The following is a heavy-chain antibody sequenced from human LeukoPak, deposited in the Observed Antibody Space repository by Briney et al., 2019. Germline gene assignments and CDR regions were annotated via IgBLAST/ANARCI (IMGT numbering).Heavy chain of an antibody. CDR1: GFTFSNYN. Sequence: GGSLRLSCAASGFTFSNYNMHWVRQAPGNGLEWVSYITRSGTNIYFADSVKGRFTISRDNAKNSLYLQMNSLRAEDTAVYYCARDLSSAAYYYYYGMDVWGQGTTVTVSS. D-gene: IGHD2-15*01. V-gene: IGHV3-48*01. CDR3: ARDLSSAAYYYYYGMDV. CDR2: ITRSGTNI. J-gene: IGHJ6*02.